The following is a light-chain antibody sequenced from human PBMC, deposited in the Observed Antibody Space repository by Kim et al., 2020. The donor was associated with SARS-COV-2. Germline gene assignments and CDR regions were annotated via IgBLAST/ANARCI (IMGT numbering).Light chain of an antibody. CDR1: KLGDKY. CDR2: QDS. V-gene: IGLV3-1*01. J-gene: IGLJ2*01. CDR3: KAWDSSTVV. Sequence: SYELTQPPSVSVSPGQTASITCSGDKLGDKYACWYQQKPGQSPVLVIYQDSKRPSGFPERFSGSNSGNTATLTISGTQAMDEADYYCKAWDSSTVVFGGG.